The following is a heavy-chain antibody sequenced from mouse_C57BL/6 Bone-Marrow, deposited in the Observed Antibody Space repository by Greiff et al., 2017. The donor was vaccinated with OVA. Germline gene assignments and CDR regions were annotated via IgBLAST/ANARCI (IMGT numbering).Heavy chain of an antibody. Sequence: VQLKESEGGLVQPGSSMKLSCTASGFTFSDYYMAWVRQVPEKGLEWVANINYDGSSTYYLDSLKSRFIISRDNAKNILYLQMSSLKSEDTATYYCARGGYYSNSAWFAYWGQGTLVTVSA. CDR3: ARGGYYSNSAWFAY. D-gene: IGHD2-5*01. V-gene: IGHV5-16*01. CDR2: INYDGSST. CDR1: GFTFSDYY. J-gene: IGHJ3*01.